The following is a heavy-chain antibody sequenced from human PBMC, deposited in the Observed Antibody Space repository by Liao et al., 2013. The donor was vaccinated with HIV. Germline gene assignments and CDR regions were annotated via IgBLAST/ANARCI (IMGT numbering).Heavy chain of an antibody. J-gene: IGHJ4*02. D-gene: IGHD3-10*01. CDR2: IYSTEST. CDR3: ARGDGSGSYEYFFDY. CDR1: GGGISSYY. V-gene: IGHV4-4*07. Sequence: QVQLQESGPGLVKPSETLSLTCTVSGGGISSYYWSWIRQPAGKGLEWIGRIYSTESTNYNPSLKSRVTISVDTSKNQFSLRLRSVTAADTAVYYCARGDGSGSYEYFFDYWGQGTLVTVSS.